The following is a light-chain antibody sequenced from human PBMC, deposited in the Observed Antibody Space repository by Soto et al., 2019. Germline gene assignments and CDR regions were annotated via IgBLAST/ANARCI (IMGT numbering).Light chain of an antibody. J-gene: IGLJ2*01. CDR1: SSDVGGYNY. CDR2: DVS. CDR3: ASYTGTNTDVV. Sequence: QSALTQPASVSGSPGQSITISCTGSSSDVGGYNYVSWYQQLPGKSPKLLIYDVSHRPSGVSNRYSGSKSGNTASLAISGLQAEDEADYYCASYTGTNTDVVFGGGTQLTVL. V-gene: IGLV2-14*03.